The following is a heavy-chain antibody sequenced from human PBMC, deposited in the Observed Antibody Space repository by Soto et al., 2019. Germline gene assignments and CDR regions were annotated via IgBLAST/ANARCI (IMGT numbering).Heavy chain of an antibody. J-gene: IGHJ5*02. Sequence: SETLSLTCAVYGGSFSDYSWTWIRQPPGKGLEWIGYIYHSGSTYYNPSLKSRVTISVDRSKNQFSLKLSSVTAADTAVYYCARGYCSGGSCYRSWFDPWGQGTLVTVSS. V-gene: IGHV4-34*01. D-gene: IGHD2-15*01. CDR3: ARGYCSGGSCYRSWFDP. CDR1: GGSFSDYS. CDR2: IYHSGST.